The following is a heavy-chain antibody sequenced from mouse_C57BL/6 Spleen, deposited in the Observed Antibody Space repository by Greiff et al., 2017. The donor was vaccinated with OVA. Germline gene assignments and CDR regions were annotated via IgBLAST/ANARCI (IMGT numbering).Heavy chain of an antibody. D-gene: IGHD2-1*01. CDR3: ARGDGNYVKFDY. V-gene: IGHV1-20*01. CDR2: INPYNGDT. CDR1: GYSFTGYF. Sequence: VQLQQSGPELVKPGDSVKISCKASGYSFTGYFMNWVMQSHGKSLEWIGRINPYNGDTFYNQKFKGKATLTVDKSSSTAHMELRSLTSEDSAVYYCARGDGNYVKFDYWGQGTTLTVSS. J-gene: IGHJ2*01.